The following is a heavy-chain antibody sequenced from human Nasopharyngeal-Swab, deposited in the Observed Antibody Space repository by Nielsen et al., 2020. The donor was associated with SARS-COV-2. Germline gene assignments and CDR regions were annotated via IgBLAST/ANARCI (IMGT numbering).Heavy chain of an antibody. CDR2: ISYDGSNK. Sequence: PGKGLERVAVISYDGSNKYYADSVKGRFTIFRDNSKNTLYLQMNSLRAEDTAVYYCTRDLAFPDTAMNIHLGYWGQGALVTVSS. V-gene: IGHV3-30-3*01. CDR3: TRDLAFPDTAMNIHLGY. J-gene: IGHJ4*02. D-gene: IGHD5-18*01.